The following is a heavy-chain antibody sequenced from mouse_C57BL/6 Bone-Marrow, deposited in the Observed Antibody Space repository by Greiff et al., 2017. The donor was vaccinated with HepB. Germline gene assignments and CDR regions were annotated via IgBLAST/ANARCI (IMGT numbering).Heavy chain of an antibody. J-gene: IGHJ4*01. Sequence: EVQLQQSGAELVRPGASVKLSCTASGFNIKDDYMHWVKQRPEQGLEWIGWIDPENGDTEYASKFQGKATITADTSSNTAYLQLSSLTSEDTAVYYCTTLSLIYYYAMDYWGQGTSVTVSS. CDR2: IDPENGDT. CDR3: TTLSLIYYYAMDY. V-gene: IGHV14-4*01. D-gene: IGHD2-4*01. CDR1: GFNIKDDY.